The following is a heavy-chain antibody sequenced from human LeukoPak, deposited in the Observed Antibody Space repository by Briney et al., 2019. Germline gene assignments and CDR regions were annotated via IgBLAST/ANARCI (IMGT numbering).Heavy chain of an antibody. CDR2: IGGSGDRT. J-gene: IGHJ4*02. CDR1: GFTFSSYA. V-gene: IGHV3-23*01. Sequence: QTGGSLRLSCAASGFTFSSYAMSWVRQAPGKGLEWVSGIGGSGDRTYYADSVKGRFTISRDNSKNTLYLQMNSLRAEDTAVYYCAKDSRWLQFGDWGQGTLVTVSS. D-gene: IGHD5-24*01. CDR3: AKDSRWLQFGD.